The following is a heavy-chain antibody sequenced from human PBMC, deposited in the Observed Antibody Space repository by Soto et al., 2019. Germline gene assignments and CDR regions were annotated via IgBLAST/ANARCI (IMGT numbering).Heavy chain of an antibody. CDR1: GGTFSSYA. CDR2: IIPIFGTA. D-gene: IGHD3-3*01. J-gene: IGHJ6*02. Sequence: ASVKVSCKASGGTFSSYAISWLRQSPGQGLEWMGGIIPIFGTANYAQKFQGRVTITADESTSTAYMELSSLRSEDTAVYYCASSTGPITIFGHMDVWGQGTTVTVSS. CDR3: ASSTGPITIFGHMDV. V-gene: IGHV1-69*13.